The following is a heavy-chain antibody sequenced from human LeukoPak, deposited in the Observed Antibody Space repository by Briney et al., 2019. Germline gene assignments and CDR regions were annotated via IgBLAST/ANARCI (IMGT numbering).Heavy chain of an antibody. CDR3: AKGVFLVHMYFDY. D-gene: IGHD2/OR15-2a*01. V-gene: IGHV3-30*18. J-gene: IGHJ4*02. Sequence: GGSLRLSCAASGFTFSSYGMHWVRQAPGKGLEWVAVISYDGSNKYYADSVKGRFTISRDNSKNTLYLQMNSLRAEDTAVYYCAKGVFLVHMYFDYWGQGTLVTVSS. CDR2: ISYDGSNK. CDR1: GFTFSSYG.